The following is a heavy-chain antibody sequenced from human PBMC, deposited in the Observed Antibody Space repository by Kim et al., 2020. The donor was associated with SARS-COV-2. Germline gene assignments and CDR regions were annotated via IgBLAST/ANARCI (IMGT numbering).Heavy chain of an antibody. CDR3: ARDRTDYYDSSGYQYFDY. J-gene: IGHJ4*02. CDR2: IYYSGST. Sequence: SETLSLTCTVSGGSVSSGSYYWSWIRQPPGKGLEWIGYIYYSGSTNYNPSLKSRVTISVDTSKNQFSLKLSSVTAVDTAVYYCARDRTDYYDSSGYQYFDYWGQGTLVTVSS. V-gene: IGHV4-61*01. D-gene: IGHD3-22*01. CDR1: GGSVSSGSYY.